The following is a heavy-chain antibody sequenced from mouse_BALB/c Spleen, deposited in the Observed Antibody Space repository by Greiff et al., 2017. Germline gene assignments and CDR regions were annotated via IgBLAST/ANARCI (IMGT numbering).Heavy chain of an antibody. Sequence: EVKLVESGPELVKPGASVKIPCKASGYTFTDYNMDWVKQSHGKSLEWIGDINPNNGGTIYNQKFKGKATLTVDKSSSTAYMELRSLTSEDTAVYYCARRTGTYWFAYWGQGTLVTVSA. CDR2: INPNNGGT. J-gene: IGHJ3*01. CDR3: ARRTGTYWFAY. CDR1: GYTFTDYN. V-gene: IGHV1-18*01. D-gene: IGHD4-1*01.